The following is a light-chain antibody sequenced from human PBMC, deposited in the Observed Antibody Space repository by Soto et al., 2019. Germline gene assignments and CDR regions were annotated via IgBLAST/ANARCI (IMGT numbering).Light chain of an antibody. CDR2: AAS. Sequence: DIQLTQSPSFLSASVGDRVTITCRASQGISSYLALYQQKPGKAPKLLIYAASTLRNGVPSRFSGRGSGTEFTLTSSSLQPEDFATYYCHQLSSFGGGTKVEIK. V-gene: IGKV1-9*01. J-gene: IGKJ4*01. CDR1: QGISSY. CDR3: HQLSS.